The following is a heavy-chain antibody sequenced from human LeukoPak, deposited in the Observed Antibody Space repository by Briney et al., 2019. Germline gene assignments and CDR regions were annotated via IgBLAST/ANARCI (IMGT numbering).Heavy chain of an antibody. J-gene: IGHJ6*02. CDR2: INSSGGST. V-gene: IGHV1-46*01. CDR1: RYTFTSYY. D-gene: IGHD6-19*01. Sequence: ASVKVSCKASRYTFTSYYMHWVRQAPGQGLEWMGMINSSGGSTSYTQKFQGRVTMTRDTSTSTVYMELSSLRSEDTAVYYCASSYSSSSYGMDVWGQGTTVTVSS. CDR3: ASSYSSSSYGMDV.